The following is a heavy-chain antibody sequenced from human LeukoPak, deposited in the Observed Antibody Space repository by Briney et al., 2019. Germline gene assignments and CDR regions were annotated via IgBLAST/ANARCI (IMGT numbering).Heavy chain of an antibody. Sequence: CATPGFGLSSKVRSSARQAPGKGLEWVSAISGSGGGTYYADSVKGRFTISRDNSKNTLYLQTNSLRAEDTAVYYCARRWAAGTYYFDYWGQGTLVTVSS. CDR3: ARRWAAGTYYFDY. CDR2: ISGSGGGT. CDR1: GFGLSSKV. D-gene: IGHD6-13*01. J-gene: IGHJ4*02. V-gene: IGHV3-23*01.